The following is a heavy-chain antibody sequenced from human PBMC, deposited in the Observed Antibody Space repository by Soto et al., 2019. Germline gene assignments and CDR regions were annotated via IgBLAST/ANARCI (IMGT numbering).Heavy chain of an antibody. CDR1: GGTFSSYA. J-gene: IGHJ6*02. D-gene: IGHD2-2*01. CDR3: ARLRVVPAAVTMADYYYGMDV. Sequence: SVKVSCKASGGTFSSYAISWVRQAPGQGLEWMGGIIPIFGTANYAQKFQGRVTITADESTSTAYMELSSLRSEDTAVYYCARLRVVPAAVTMADYYYGMDVWGQGTTVTVSS. V-gene: IGHV1-69*13. CDR2: IIPIFGTA.